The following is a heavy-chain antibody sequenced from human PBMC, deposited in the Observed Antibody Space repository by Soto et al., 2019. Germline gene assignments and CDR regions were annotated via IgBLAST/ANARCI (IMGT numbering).Heavy chain of an antibody. CDR3: ARDASSLFIGQQLVRDYYYGMDV. D-gene: IGHD6-13*01. J-gene: IGHJ6*02. V-gene: IGHV6-1*01. CDR1: GDSVSSNSAA. Sequence: PSQTLSLTCAISGDSVSSNSAAWNWIRQSPSRGLEWLGRTYYRSKWYNDYAVSVKSRITINPDTSKNQFSLQLNSVTPEDTAVYYCARDASSLFIGQQLVRDYYYGMDVWGQGTTVTVSS. CDR2: TYYRSKWYN.